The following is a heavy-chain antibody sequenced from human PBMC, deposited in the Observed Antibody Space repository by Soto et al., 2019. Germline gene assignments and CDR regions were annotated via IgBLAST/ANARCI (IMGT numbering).Heavy chain of an antibody. V-gene: IGHV1-18*01. CDR2: IGPYNGNT. D-gene: IGHD2-15*01. CDR3: ARCYCSVGSCYTCWHFDL. CDR1: GYTFADYG. J-gene: IGHJ2*01. Sequence: QAQLVQSGAEVKKPGASVKVSCQAGGYTFADYGISWVRQAPGQGLEWMGWIGPYNGNTNYAQNLQDRVTMTTDTATNTDYMELRSLRSDDTALYYCARCYCSVGSCYTCWHFDLWGRGTLLTVSS.